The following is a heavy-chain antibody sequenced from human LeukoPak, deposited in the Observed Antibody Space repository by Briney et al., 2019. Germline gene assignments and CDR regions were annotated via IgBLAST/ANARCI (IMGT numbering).Heavy chain of an antibody. Sequence: GALRLSCAASGFTFGNSAMSWVRQAPGKRLEWVSGISGSGGGTYYADSVKGRFTISRDNAKNSLYLQMNSLRAEDTAVYYCARDLGVFVEYYYYYMDVWGKGTTVTVSS. V-gene: IGHV3-23*01. CDR1: GFTFGNSA. CDR2: ISGSGGGT. J-gene: IGHJ6*03. CDR3: ARDLGVFVEYYYYYMDV. D-gene: IGHD3-3*01.